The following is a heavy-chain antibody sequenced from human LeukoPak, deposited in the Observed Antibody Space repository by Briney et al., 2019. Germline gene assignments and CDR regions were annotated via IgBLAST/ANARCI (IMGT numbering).Heavy chain of an antibody. J-gene: IGHJ3*02. CDR2: ISAYNGNT. D-gene: IGHD3-10*01. CDR1: GYTFTSYG. CDR3: ARDRPYYYGSGSLFNDAFDI. Sequence: ASVKVSCKASGYTFTSYGISWVRQAPGQGLEWMGWISAYNGNTNYAQKLQGRVTMTTDTSTSTAYMELRSLRSDDTAVYYCARDRPYYYGSGSLFNDAFDIWGQGTMVTVSS. V-gene: IGHV1-18*01.